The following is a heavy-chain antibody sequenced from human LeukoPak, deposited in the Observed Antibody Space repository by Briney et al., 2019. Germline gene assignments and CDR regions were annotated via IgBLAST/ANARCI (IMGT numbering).Heavy chain of an antibody. D-gene: IGHD5-12*01. CDR1: GGSISSYY. J-gene: IGHJ4*02. V-gene: IGHV4-59*08. Sequence: SETLSLTCTVSGGSISSYYWSWIRQPPGKGLEWIGHIYYSGSTHYNPSLKSRVTISVDTSKNQFSLKLSSVTAADTAVYYCARLAGLRSVWGQGTLVTVSS. CDR3: ARLAGLRSV. CDR2: IYYSGST.